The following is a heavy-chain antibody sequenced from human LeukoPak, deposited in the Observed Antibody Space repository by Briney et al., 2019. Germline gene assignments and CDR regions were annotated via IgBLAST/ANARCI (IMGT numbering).Heavy chain of an antibody. CDR3: ARAGRWEGRPHAFDI. CDR2: IYYSGIT. CDR1: GGSISSYY. V-gene: IGHV4-59*01. D-gene: IGHD1-26*01. J-gene: IGHJ3*02. Sequence: TASETLSLTCTVSGGSISSYYWNWIRRPPGKGLEWIGYIYYSGITNYNPSLKSRVTISVDTSKSQFSLKLSSVTAADTALYYCARAGRWEGRPHAFDIWGQGTMVTVSS.